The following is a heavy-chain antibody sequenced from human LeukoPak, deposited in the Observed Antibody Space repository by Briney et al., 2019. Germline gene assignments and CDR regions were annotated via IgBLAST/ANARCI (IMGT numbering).Heavy chain of an antibody. CDR3: ARAAPRGYSGYLLDY. D-gene: IGHD5-12*01. J-gene: IGHJ4*02. V-gene: IGHV4-61*02. Sequence: PSETLSLTCTVSGGSISSGSYYWSWIRQPARKGLEWIGRIYTSGSTNYNPSLKSRVTISVDTSKNQFSLKLGSVTAADTAVYYCARAAPRGYSGYLLDYWGQGTLVTVSS. CDR1: GGSISSGSYY. CDR2: IYTSGST.